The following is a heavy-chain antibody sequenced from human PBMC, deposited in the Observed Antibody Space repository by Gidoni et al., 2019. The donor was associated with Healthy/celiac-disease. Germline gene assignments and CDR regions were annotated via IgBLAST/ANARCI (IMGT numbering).Heavy chain of an antibody. CDR1: GFTFSGYA. D-gene: IGHD6-13*01. J-gene: IGHJ2*01. Sequence: EVQLLESGGGLVQPGESLRLSCAVSGFTFSGYAMSWVRQAPVRGLEWVSTISGTGSSTYYADSVKGRFTVSRDNSKNTLYMQMNSLRAEDTAIYYCAREEYSSSWTNWYFDLWGRGTLVTVSS. CDR3: AREEYSSSWTNWYFDL. V-gene: IGHV3-23*01. CDR2: ISGTGSST.